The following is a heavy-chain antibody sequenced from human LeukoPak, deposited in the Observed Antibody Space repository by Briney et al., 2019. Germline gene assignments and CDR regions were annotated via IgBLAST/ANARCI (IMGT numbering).Heavy chain of an antibody. CDR3: ARDYGSGYPVYYFDY. CDR2: ISSNGGST. D-gene: IGHD3-3*01. Sequence: GGSLRLSCAASGFTFSSYAMHWVRQAPGKGLEYGSAISSNGGSTYYANSVKGRFTISRDNSKNTLYLQMGSLRAEDMAVYYCARDYGSGYPVYYFDYWGQGTLVTVSS. V-gene: IGHV3-64*01. J-gene: IGHJ4*02. CDR1: GFTFSSYA.